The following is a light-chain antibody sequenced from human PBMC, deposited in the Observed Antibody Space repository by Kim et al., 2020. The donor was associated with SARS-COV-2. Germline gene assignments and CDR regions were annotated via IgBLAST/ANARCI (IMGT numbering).Light chain of an antibody. CDR2: GAS. Sequence: EIVLTQSPDTLSLSPGERATLSCRASQSVSKNFLAWYRQRPGQPPSLLIYGASTRATGIPDRISGSGSGTDFTLTITRLAPEDFAVYYCQQYGTPPYTFAQGTRL. CDR3: QQYGTPPYT. V-gene: IGKV3-20*01. J-gene: IGKJ2*01. CDR1: QSVSKNF.